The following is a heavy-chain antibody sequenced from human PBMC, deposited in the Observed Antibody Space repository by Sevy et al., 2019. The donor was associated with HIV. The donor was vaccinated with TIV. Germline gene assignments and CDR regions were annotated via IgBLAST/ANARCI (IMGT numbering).Heavy chain of an antibody. CDR3: ARRYCSSTSCYVPGYYGMDV. CDR1: GGFVTSTSYY. CDR2: IYNSGST. V-gene: IGHV4-39*01. D-gene: IGHD2-2*01. J-gene: IGHJ6*02. Sequence: SETLSLTCTVSGGFVTSTSYYWAWIRQSPGKGLEWIGSIYNSGSTYYNPSLKSRVTISVHTSKNQFSLMLSSVTAAGTAVYYWARRYCSSTSCYVPGYYGMDVWGQGTTVTVS.